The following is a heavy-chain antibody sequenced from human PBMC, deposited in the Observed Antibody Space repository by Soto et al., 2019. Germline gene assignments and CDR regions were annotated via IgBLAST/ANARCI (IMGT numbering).Heavy chain of an antibody. CDR3: ARSRSGAVADSFDF. J-gene: IGHJ4*02. CDR1: GFTFSSYA. Sequence: EVQLLESGGALVQPGGSLRLSCAASGFTFSSYAMSWVRQAPGKGLEWVSAISVSGDITYYVDSVKGRFTISRDNSKDTVYLQMNSLRDEDSAMFYCARSRSGAVADSFDFWGQGTLVTVSS. V-gene: IGHV3-23*01. CDR2: ISVSGDIT. D-gene: IGHD3-10*01.